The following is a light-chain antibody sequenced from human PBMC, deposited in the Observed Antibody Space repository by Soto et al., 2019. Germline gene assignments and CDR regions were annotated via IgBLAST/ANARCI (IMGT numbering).Light chain of an antibody. J-gene: IGKJ2*01. Sequence: DIQMTPSPSSLSASVGDRVTISCRASQTVNSYLNWYQQKSGKAPKVLIYEASTLKSGVPSRFSGGGYGTDFNLTISSLQPEDFATYYCQQSYETPYTFGPGTKLEIK. CDR3: QQSYETPYT. CDR2: EAS. CDR1: QTVNSY. V-gene: IGKV1-39*01.